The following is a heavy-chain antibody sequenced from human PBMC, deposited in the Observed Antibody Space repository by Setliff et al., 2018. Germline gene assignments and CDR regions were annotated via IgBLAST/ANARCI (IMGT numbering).Heavy chain of an antibody. V-gene: IGHV4-34*01. CDR3: ARGRNIEARLLDS. D-gene: IGHD6-6*01. CDR1: GGSFTYYY. CDR2: INHSGST. J-gene: IGHJ4*02. Sequence: PSETLSLTCAASGGSFTYYYWTWIRQPPGKGLEWIGEINHSGSTNYNPPLKSRVTISIDTSKNQFSLNLRSVTAADTAVYYCARGRNIEARLLDSWGQGNLVTVSS.